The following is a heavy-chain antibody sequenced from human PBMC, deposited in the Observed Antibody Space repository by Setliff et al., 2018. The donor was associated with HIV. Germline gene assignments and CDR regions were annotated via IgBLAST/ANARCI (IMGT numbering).Heavy chain of an antibody. CDR2: ISSSGDTR. J-gene: IGHJ6*03. CDR1: GFTFSDYY. V-gene: IGHV3-11*04. CDR3: ASSVGTSLYYYRYMDV. D-gene: IGHD1-26*01. Sequence: GGSLRLSCAASGFTFSDYYMSWIRQAPGKGPEWVSYISSSGDTRYYADSVKGRFTISRDNAKNSLYLQMNSLRAEDTAVYYCASSVGTSLYYYRYMDVWGKGTTVTVSS.